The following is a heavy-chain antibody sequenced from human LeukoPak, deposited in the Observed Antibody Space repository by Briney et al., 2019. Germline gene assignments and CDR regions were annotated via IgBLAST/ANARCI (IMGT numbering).Heavy chain of an antibody. D-gene: IGHD1-1*01. V-gene: IGHV4-39*01. Sequence: SETLSLTCTVSGGSISISSYYWGWIRQPPGKGLEWIGSIYYSGSTYYNPSLKSRVTISVDTSKNQFSLKLSSVTAADTAVYYCARYNWGPRGMDVWGQGTTVTVSS. J-gene: IGHJ6*02. CDR2: IYYSGST. CDR3: ARYNWGPRGMDV. CDR1: GGSISISSYY.